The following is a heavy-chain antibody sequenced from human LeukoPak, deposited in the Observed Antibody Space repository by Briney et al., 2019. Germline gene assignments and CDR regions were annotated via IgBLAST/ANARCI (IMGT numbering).Heavy chain of an antibody. CDR3: ARDRGELQPLYYFDY. CDR1: GFTSSSYG. CDR2: IWYDGSNK. J-gene: IGHJ4*02. V-gene: IGHV3-33*01. D-gene: IGHD1-26*01. Sequence: GGSLRLSCAASGFTSSSYGMHWVRQAPGKGLEWVAVIWYDGSNKYYADSVKGRFTISRDNSKNTLYLQMNSLRAEDTAVYYCARDRGELQPLYYFDYWGQGTLVTVSS.